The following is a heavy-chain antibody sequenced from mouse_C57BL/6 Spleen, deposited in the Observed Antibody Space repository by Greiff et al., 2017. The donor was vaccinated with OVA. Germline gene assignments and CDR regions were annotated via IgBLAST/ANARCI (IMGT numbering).Heavy chain of an antibody. J-gene: IGHJ2*01. CDR1: GYAFSSSW. CDR2: IYPGDGDT. CDR3: GYYYGRSYGGYYFDY. Sequence: VQLQQSGPELVKPGASVKISCKASGYAFSSSWMNWVKQRPGKGLEWIGRIYPGDGDTNYNGKFKGKATLTADKSSSTAYMNFSSLTSEDSAVYFGGYYYGRSYGGYYFDYWGQGTTLTVSS. V-gene: IGHV1-82*01. D-gene: IGHD1-1*01.